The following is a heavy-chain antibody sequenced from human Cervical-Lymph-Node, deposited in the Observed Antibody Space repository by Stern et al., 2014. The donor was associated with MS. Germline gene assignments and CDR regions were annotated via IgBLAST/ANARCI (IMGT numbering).Heavy chain of an antibody. Sequence: QVQLVESGTEVKKPGASVKVSCTASGYTFTRYGISWVRQVPGQGLEWMGWITTHNGNTDYAKKVQDRVTLTTDTSTNTAYMELRSLRSDDTAVYYCARSSSWYFDFWGQGTLVTVSS. CDR1: GYTFTRYG. J-gene: IGHJ4*02. D-gene: IGHD6-13*01. CDR2: ITTHNGNT. CDR3: ARSSSWYFDF. V-gene: IGHV1-18*01.